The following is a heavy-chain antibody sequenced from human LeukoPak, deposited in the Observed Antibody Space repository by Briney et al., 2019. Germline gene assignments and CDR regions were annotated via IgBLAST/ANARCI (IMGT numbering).Heavy chain of an antibody. CDR1: GGSISSSSYY. J-gene: IGHJ3*02. V-gene: IGHV4-61*02. CDR2: IYTSGST. Sequence: SETLSLTCTVSGGSISSSSYYWGWIRQPAGKGLEWIGRIYTSGSTNYNPSLKSRVTISVDTSKNQFSLKLSSVTAADTAVYYCARGHYDYVWGSYRASGAFDIWGQGTMVTVSS. CDR3: ARGHYDYVWGSYRASGAFDI. D-gene: IGHD3-16*02.